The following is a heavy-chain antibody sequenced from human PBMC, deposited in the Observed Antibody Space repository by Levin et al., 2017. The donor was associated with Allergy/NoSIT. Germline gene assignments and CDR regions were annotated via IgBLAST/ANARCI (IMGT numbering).Heavy chain of an antibody. Sequence: LRLSCTVSGGSISSGGYYWSWIRQHPGKGLEWIGYIYYSGSTYYNPSLKSRVTISVDTSKNQFSLKLSSVTAADTAVYYCARVRGSGYYFDYWGQGTLVTVSS. CDR1: GGSISSGGYY. CDR2: IYYSGST. V-gene: IGHV4-31*03. D-gene: IGHD3-10*01. CDR3: ARVRGSGYYFDY. J-gene: IGHJ4*02.